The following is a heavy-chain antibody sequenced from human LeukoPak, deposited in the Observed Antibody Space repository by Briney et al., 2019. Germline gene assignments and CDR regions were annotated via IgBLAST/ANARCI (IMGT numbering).Heavy chain of an antibody. CDR3: ASVPMMDAFDI. CDR2: ISSSGSTI. CDR1: GFTFSSYE. V-gene: IGHV3-48*03. Sequence: GGSLKLSCAASGFTFSSYEMNWVRPAPGKGLEWVSYISSSGSTIYYADSVKGRFTISRDNAKNSLYLQMNSLRAEDTAVYYCASVPMMDAFDIWGQGTMVTVSS. D-gene: IGHD3-22*01. J-gene: IGHJ3*02.